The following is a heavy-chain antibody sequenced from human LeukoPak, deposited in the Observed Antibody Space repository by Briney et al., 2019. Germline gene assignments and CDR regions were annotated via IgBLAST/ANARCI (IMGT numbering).Heavy chain of an antibody. CDR3: CGDRITIFGVDADY. D-gene: IGHD3-3*01. Sequence: ASETLSLTCTVSGGSISSSSYYWGWIRQPPGKGLEWIGSIYYSGSTYYNPSLKSRVTISVDTSKNQFSLKLSSVTAADTAVYYCCGDRITIFGVDADYWGQGTLVTVSS. CDR2: IYYSGST. J-gene: IGHJ4*02. V-gene: IGHV4-39*01. CDR1: GGSISSSSYY.